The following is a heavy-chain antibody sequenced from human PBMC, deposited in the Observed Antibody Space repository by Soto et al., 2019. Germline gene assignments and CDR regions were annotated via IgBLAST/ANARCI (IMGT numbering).Heavy chain of an antibody. CDR2: ISSSSSTI. CDR3: ARRGDSGSYSY. CDR1: GFTFSSDS. V-gene: IGHV3-48*02. Sequence: EVQLVESGGGLVQPGGSLRLSCAASGFTFSSDSMNWVRQAPGKGSEWVSYISSSSSTIYYADSVKGRFTISRDNAENSLYLTMNSLRDEDTAVYYCARRGDSGSYSYWGQGTMVTVSS. D-gene: IGHD1-26*01. J-gene: IGHJ4*02.